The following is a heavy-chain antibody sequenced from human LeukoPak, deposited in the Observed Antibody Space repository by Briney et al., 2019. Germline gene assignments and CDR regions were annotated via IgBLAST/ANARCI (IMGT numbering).Heavy chain of an antibody. J-gene: IGHJ6*02. Sequence: KPGESLKISCKGSGYSFTSYWIGWVRQMPGKGLEWMGIIYPGDSDTRYSPSFQGQVTISADKSISTAYLQWSSLKASDTAMYYCARAGRSGWYRGYYYGMDVWGQGTTVTVSS. CDR3: ARAGRSGWYRGYYYGMDV. CDR2: IYPGDSDT. CDR1: GYSFTSYW. V-gene: IGHV5-51*01. D-gene: IGHD6-19*01.